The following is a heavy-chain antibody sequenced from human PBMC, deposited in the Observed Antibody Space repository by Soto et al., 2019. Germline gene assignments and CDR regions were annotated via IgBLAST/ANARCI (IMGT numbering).Heavy chain of an antibody. CDR3: AHRSELPARKGPNYYDSSGYNNFFDY. CDR1: GFSLSTSGVG. CDR2: IYWDDDK. J-gene: IGHJ4*02. D-gene: IGHD3-22*01. Sequence: ESGPTLVNPTQTLTLTCTFSGFSLSTSGVGVGWIRQPPGKALEWLALIYWDDDKRYSPSLKSRLTITKDTSKNQVVLTMTNMDPVDTATYYCAHRSELPARKGPNYYDSSGYNNFFDYWGQGTLVTVSS. V-gene: IGHV2-5*02.